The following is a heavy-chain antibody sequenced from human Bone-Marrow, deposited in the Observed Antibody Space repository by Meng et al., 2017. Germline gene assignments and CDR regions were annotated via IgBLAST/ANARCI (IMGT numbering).Heavy chain of an antibody. CDR3: ARAAYDIWSGYAP. Sequence: QGQLQESGPVLGKPSGTLSLTCAVSGASISSSHWWGWVRQPPGKGLEWIGEIYHDGSTNYTPSLKSRVTISVDKSKNQFSLKLSSVTAADTAVYYCARAAYDIWSGYAPWGQGSLVTVSS. CDR1: GASISSSHW. J-gene: IGHJ5*02. V-gene: IGHV4-4*02. D-gene: IGHD3-3*01. CDR2: IYHDGST.